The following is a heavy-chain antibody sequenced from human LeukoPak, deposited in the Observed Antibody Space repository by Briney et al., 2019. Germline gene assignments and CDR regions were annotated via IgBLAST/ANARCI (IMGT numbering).Heavy chain of an antibody. V-gene: IGHV3-9*01. CDR2: ISWNSGNI. CDR1: GFTFDDYA. CDR3: ARWGYIVGATTETLNFDY. D-gene: IGHD1-26*01. Sequence: GGSRRLSCAASGFTFDDYAMHWVRQAPGKGLEWFSGISWNSGNIAYADSVKGRFTISRDNAKNSLYLQMNSLKAEDTAVYYCARWGYIVGATTETLNFDYWGQGTLVTVSS. J-gene: IGHJ4*02.